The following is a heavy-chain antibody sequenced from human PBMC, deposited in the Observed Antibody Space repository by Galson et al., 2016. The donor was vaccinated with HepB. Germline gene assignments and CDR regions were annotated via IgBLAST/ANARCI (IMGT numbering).Heavy chain of an antibody. D-gene: IGHD6-13*01. V-gene: IGHV3-11*01. CDR1: GFTFTDFY. CDR3: ARERIATGVRDFDA. CDR2: VSRRGKNK. J-gene: IGHJ4*02. Sequence: SLRLSCAASGFTFTDFYMGWIRQAPGKGLEWIADVSRRGKNKYYTDFVKGRFTISRDNAGNSVFLDMNSLTADDTARYFCARERIATGVRDFDAWGQGTLVTVSS.